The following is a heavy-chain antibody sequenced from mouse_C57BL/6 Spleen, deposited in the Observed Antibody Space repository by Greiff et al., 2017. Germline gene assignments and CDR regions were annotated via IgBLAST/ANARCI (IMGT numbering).Heavy chain of an antibody. CDR3: ARGNYGSSYPYFEV. Sequence: VQLQQSGPGLVQPSPSLSITCTVSGFSLTSYGVHWVRQSPGKGLEWLGVIWSGGSTDYNAAFISRLSISKDNSKSQVFFKMNSQQADDTAIYYCARGNYGSSYPYFEVWGTGTTVTVSS. D-gene: IGHD1-1*01. CDR1: GFSLTSYG. J-gene: IGHJ1*03. V-gene: IGHV2-2*01. CDR2: IWSGGST.